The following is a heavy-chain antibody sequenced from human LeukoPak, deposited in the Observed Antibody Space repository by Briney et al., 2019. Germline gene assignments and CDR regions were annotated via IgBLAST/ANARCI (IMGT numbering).Heavy chain of an antibody. Sequence: PGGSLRLSCAASGFTFSSYEMNWVRQAPGKGLEWVSYISSSGGTIYYADSVKGRLTISRDNSKNTLYLQMDSLRAEDTAVYYCAKRFCSATRCFHFDYWGQGTLVTVSS. CDR3: AKRFCSATRCFHFDY. CDR1: GFTFSSYE. V-gene: IGHV3-48*03. CDR2: ISSSGGTI. D-gene: IGHD2-2*01. J-gene: IGHJ4*02.